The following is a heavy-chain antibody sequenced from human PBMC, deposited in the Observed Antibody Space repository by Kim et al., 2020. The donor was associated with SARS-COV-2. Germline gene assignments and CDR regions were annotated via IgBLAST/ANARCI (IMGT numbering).Heavy chain of an antibody. V-gene: IGHV4-39*07. J-gene: IGHJ6*02. D-gene: IGHD1-1*01. Sequence: PSLTSRVTISVDTSKNQFSLKLSSVTAADTAVYYCARDNWNADYYYGMDVWGQGTTVTVSS. CDR3: ARDNWNADYYYGMDV.